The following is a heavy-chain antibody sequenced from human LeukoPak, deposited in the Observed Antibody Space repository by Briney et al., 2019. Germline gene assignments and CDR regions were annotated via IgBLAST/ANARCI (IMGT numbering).Heavy chain of an antibody. J-gene: IGHJ3*02. D-gene: IGHD4-17*01. CDR3: AAESEAGFYYGAPLAFDI. CDR1: GGSISSGSYS. V-gene: IGHV4-30-2*01. Sequence: SQTLSLTCAVSGGSISSGSYSWSWIRQPPGKGLEWIGYIYHSGSTYYNPSLKSRVTFLVDRSKNQFSLRLNSVTAADTAVYYCAAESEAGFYYGAPLAFDIWGQGTMVTVSS. CDR2: IYHSGST.